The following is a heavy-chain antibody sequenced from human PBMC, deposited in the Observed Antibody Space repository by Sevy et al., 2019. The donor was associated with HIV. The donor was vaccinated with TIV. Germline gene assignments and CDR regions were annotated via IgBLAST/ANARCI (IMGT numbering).Heavy chain of an antibody. Sequence: ASVKVSCKASGYTFTGYYMHWVRQAPGQGLEWMGWINPNSGGTNYSQKFQGRVTMTRDTCISTAYMELSRLRSDDTAVYYCASLEVVPAAQSAYWGQGTLVTVSS. CDR1: GYTFTGYY. J-gene: IGHJ4*02. CDR2: INPNSGGT. CDR3: ASLEVVPAAQSAY. V-gene: IGHV1-2*02. D-gene: IGHD2-2*01.